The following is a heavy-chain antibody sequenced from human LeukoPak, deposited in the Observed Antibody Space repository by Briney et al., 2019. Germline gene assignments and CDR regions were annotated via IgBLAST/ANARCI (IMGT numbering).Heavy chain of an antibody. J-gene: IGHJ4*02. CDR2: IYYSGST. D-gene: IGHD3-9*01. CDR3: ASFSSPVSPIFDY. Sequence: SETLSLTCSVSGYTISSGYYWGWIRQPPGKGLEWIGYIYYSGSTYYNPSLKSRVTISVDTSKNQFSLKLSSVTAADTAVYYCASFSSPVSPIFDYWGQGTLVTVSS. V-gene: IGHV4-38-2*02. CDR1: GYTISSGYY.